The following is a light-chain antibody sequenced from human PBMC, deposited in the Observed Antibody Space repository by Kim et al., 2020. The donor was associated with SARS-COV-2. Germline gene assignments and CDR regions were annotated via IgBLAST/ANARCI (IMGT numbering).Light chain of an antibody. Sequence: AVGQTVRITCKGDSLRRYYASWYQQKPGQAPVLVIYGKNNRPSGIPDRFSGSSSGNTASLTITGAQAEDEADYYCNSRDSSGNHWVFGGGTQLTVL. J-gene: IGLJ3*02. CDR3: NSRDSSGNHWV. V-gene: IGLV3-19*01. CDR2: GKN. CDR1: SLRRYY.